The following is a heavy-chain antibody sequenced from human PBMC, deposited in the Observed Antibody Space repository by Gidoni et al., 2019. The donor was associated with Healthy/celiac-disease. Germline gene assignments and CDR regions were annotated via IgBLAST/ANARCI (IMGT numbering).Heavy chain of an antibody. V-gene: IGHV4-39*01. CDR2: IYYSGST. J-gene: IGHJ5*02. CDR1: GGPISSGSSY. D-gene: IGHD2-15*01. Sequence: QLQLQESGPGLGKPAETLSLTCTVSGGPISSGSSYWGWIRQPPGKGLEWFGSIYYSGSTYYNPSLKGRVTISVDTSKNQFSLKLSSVTAADTAVYYCRGYCSGGSCYGRNWFDPWGQGTLVTVSS. CDR3: RGYCSGGSCYGRNWFDP.